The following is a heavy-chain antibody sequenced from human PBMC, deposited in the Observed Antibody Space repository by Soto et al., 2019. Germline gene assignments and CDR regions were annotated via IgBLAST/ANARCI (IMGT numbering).Heavy chain of an antibody. CDR1: CGSKNSSSYF. D-gene: IGHD6-19*01. Sequence: PSETLSLTCSVSCGSKNSSSYFWGWVRQPPGKWLEWIGSIYYSGSTYYNPSLRGRVTIYVDTSKNQFSLKLSSVTAADTAVFYCARHYSSGSRNWFAPWGQGTLVTVSS. V-gene: IGHV4-39*01. CDR3: ARHYSSGSRNWFAP. J-gene: IGHJ5*02. CDR2: IYYSGST.